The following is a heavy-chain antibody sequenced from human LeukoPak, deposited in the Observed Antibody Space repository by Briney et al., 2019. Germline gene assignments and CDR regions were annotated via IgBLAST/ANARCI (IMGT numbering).Heavy chain of an antibody. V-gene: IGHV1-2*02. Sequence: ASVKVSCKASGYTFTDYYMHWVRQAPGQGLEWMGWINPNSGGTNYAQKFQGRVTMTRDTSISTAYMELSRLRSDDTAVYYCARDKIQLSPERIFDYWGQGTLVTVSS. CDR1: GYTFTDYY. J-gene: IGHJ4*02. D-gene: IGHD5-18*01. CDR2: INPNSGGT. CDR3: ARDKIQLSPERIFDY.